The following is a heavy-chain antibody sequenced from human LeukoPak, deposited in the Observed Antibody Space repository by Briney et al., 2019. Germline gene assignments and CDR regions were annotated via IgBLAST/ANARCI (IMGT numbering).Heavy chain of an antibody. CDR3: ERWSGWYNWDYYFDY. V-gene: IGHV4-59*01. CDR2: IYYSGST. D-gene: IGHD6-19*01. Sequence: SETLSLTCTVSGGSISSYYWSWIRQPPGKGLEWIGYIYYSGSTNYNPSLKSRVTISVDTSKNQFSLKLSSVTAADTAVYYCERWSGWYNWDYYFDYWGQGTLVTVSS. J-gene: IGHJ4*02. CDR1: GGSISSYY.